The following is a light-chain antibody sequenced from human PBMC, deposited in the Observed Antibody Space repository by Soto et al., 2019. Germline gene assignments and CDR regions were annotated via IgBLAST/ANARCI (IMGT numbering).Light chain of an antibody. CDR2: ESS. CDR1: QSVSSSY. CDR3: QQYGSSPIT. J-gene: IGKJ5*01. V-gene: IGKV3-20*01. Sequence: EIVLTQFPGTVALSPGERATLSCRASQSVSSSYVAWYQQKPGQPPRLLIYESSRRASGIPDRFSGSGSGTDFTLTISRLEPEDFAVYYCQQYGSSPITFGQGTRLEIK.